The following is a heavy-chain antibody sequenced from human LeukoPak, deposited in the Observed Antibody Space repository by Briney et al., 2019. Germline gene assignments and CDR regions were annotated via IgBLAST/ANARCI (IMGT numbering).Heavy chain of an antibody. Sequence: GASVKVSCKASGYTFTSYGISWVRQAPGQGVEWMGWISALNGNTNYAQKLQGRVTMTTDTSTSTAYMELRSLRSDDTAVYYCARVRTYYYDSSGYRRGLFDYWGQGTLVTVSS. J-gene: IGHJ4*02. D-gene: IGHD3-22*01. CDR1: GYTFTSYG. CDR3: ARVRTYYYDSSGYRRGLFDY. V-gene: IGHV1-18*01. CDR2: ISALNGNT.